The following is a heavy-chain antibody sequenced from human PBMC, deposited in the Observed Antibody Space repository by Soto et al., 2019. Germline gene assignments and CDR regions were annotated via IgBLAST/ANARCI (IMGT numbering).Heavy chain of an antibody. D-gene: IGHD3-3*01. Sequence: GASVKVSCKASGYTFTSYGISWVRQAPGQGLEWMGWISAYNGNTNYAQKLQGRVTMTTDTSTSTAYMELRSLRSDDTAVYYCAREHTNYDFWSGYYYTAWFDPWGQGTLVTVSS. CDR1: GYTFTSYG. CDR2: ISAYNGNT. J-gene: IGHJ5*02. V-gene: IGHV1-18*01. CDR3: AREHTNYDFWSGYYYTAWFDP.